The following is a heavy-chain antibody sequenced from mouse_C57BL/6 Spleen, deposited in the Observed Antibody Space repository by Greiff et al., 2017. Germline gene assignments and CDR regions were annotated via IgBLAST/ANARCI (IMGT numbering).Heavy chain of an antibody. CDR1: GYAFSSSW. V-gene: IGHV1-82*01. CDR3: APYGSSLYAMDY. CDR2: IYPGDGDT. Sequence: VQLQHSGPELVKPGASVKISCKASGYAFSSSWMNWVKQRPGKGLEWIGRIYPGDGDTNYNGKFKGKATLTADKSSSTAYMQLSSLTSEDSAVYFCAPYGSSLYAMDYWGQGTSVTVSS. D-gene: IGHD1-1*01. J-gene: IGHJ4*01.